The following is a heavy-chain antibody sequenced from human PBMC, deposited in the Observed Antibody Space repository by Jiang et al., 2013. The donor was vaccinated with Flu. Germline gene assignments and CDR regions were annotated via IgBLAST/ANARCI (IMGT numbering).Heavy chain of an antibody. J-gene: IGHJ5*02. V-gene: IGHV1-3*01. D-gene: IGHD1-26*01. CDR3: ARERLGGSSPWFDP. CDR2: INGGDDAT. Sequence: GAEVKKPGASVKVSCKASGYTFTNYGMHWVRQGPGQRLEWMGRINGGDDATKYSQKFQGRVTITRDTSASTAYMQLSSLRAEDTAVYYCARERLGGSSPWFDPWGQGTLVTVSS. CDR1: GYTFTNYG.